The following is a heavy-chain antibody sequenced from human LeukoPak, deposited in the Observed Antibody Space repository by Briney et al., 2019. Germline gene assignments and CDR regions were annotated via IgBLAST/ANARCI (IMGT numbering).Heavy chain of an antibody. CDR3: ARAGDFYDSSGYSRH. Sequence: ASVKVSFKASGYTFTGYYFHWVRQAPGQGPEWMGRINPSSGGTKYVEKFLGRVTLTRDTSTSTVYMELTNLTSDDTAVYYCARAGDFYDSSGYSRHWGQGTPVTVSS. CDR2: INPSSGGT. D-gene: IGHD3-22*01. CDR1: GYTFTGYY. V-gene: IGHV1-2*06. J-gene: IGHJ4*02.